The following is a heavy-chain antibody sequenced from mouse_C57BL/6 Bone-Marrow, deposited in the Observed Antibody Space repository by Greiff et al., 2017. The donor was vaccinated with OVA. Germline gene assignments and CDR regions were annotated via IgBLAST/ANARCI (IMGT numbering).Heavy chain of an antibody. J-gene: IGHJ3*01. V-gene: IGHV1-69*01. CDR3: ARRGGLQAWFAY. CDR2: IDPSDSYT. Sequence: VQLQESGAELVMPGASVKLSCKASGYTFTSYWMHWVKQRPGQGLEWIGEIDPSDSYTNYNQKFKGKSTLTVDKSSSTAYMQLSSLTSEDSAVYYCARRGGLQAWFAYWGQGTLVTVSA. CDR1: GYTFTSYW. D-gene: IGHD2-4*01.